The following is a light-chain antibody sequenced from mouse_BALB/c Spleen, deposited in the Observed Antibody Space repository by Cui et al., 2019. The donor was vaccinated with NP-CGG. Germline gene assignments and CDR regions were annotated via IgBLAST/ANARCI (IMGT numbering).Light chain of an antibody. CDR2: GTN. CDR1: TWAGSTNYQ. V-gene: IGLV1*01. J-gene: IGLJ1*01. CDR3: ALWYSNHWV. Sequence: QAVCAQESAPTPSPGGTVTPTWWSSTWAGSTNYQRNWVPEKPDHLFTGLIGGTNNRAPGVPARFSGSLIGDKAALTITGAQTEDEAIYFCALWYSNHWVFGGGTKLTVL.